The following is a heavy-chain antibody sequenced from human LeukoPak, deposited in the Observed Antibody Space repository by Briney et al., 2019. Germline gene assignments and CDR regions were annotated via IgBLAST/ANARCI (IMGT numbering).Heavy chain of an antibody. D-gene: IGHD1-7*01. CDR3: ARDENYAFDY. V-gene: IGHV3-48*02. CDR2: IWTSSSGI. Sequence: GGSLRLSCAASGFTFSSHAINWVRQAPGKGLEWVSHIWTSSSGIYYADSVKGRFTISRDNAKNSLYLQMNSLRDEDTAVYYCARDENYAFDYWGQGTLVTVSS. CDR1: GFTFSSHA. J-gene: IGHJ4*02.